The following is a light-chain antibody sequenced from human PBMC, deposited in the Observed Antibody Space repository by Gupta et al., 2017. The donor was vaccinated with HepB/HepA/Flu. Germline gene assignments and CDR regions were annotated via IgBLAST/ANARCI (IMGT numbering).Light chain of an antibody. J-gene: IGKJ1*01. CDR2: GAS. CDR1: QSVSSS. Sequence: IVMTQSAATLSVSPGERATLSCRASQSVSSSLAWYQQQPGQAPRLLIYGASTRATGIPARCRGSGSGTEFTLTISSLQSEDFAVYYCQQYNDWPRTFGQGTKVEIK. V-gene: IGKV3-15*01. CDR3: QQYNDWPRT.